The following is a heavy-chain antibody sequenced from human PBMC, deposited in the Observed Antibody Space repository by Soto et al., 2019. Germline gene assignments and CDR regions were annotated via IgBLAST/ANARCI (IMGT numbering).Heavy chain of an antibody. J-gene: IGHJ4*02. CDR1: GGTFSSYT. CDR3: ERPVYSATHDY. CDR2: IIPILGIA. Sequence: QVQLVQSGAEVKKPGSSVKVSCKASGGTFSSYTITWLGQAPGQGLDWMRRIIPILGIANYAQKFQGRVSITADKSPSTGYKERSGLRSEDTDVYYGERPVYSATHDYRGQGTLVTVAS. V-gene: IGHV1-69*02. D-gene: IGHD2-15*01.